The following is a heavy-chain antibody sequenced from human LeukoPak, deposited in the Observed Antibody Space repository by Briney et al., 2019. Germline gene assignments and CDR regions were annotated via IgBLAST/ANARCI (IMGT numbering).Heavy chain of an antibody. Sequence: GGSLRLSCAASGFTFSGYWMHWVRQAPGEGLVWVSRINGDGSSTTYADSVKGRFTISRDNARNSVSLQMDSLRAEDTAVYYCARDPVRHLRMGYFDYWGQGSLVTVSS. D-gene: IGHD3-16*01. CDR2: INGDGSST. V-gene: IGHV3-74*01. CDR1: GFTFSGYW. CDR3: ARDPVRHLRMGYFDY. J-gene: IGHJ4*02.